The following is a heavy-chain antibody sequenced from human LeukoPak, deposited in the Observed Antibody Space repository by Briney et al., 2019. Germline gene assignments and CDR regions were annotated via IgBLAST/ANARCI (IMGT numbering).Heavy chain of an antibody. CDR3: ATDDSDYEPPGY. V-gene: IGHV3-66*01. CDR2: IYSGGNT. CDR1: GFTVSVKY. Sequence: GGSLRLSCAAFGFTVSVKYMSWVRQAPGKGLESVSVIYSGGNTYYADSVKGRFTISRDNSKNTLYLQMNRLRAEDTAVYYWATDDSDYEPPGYWGQGTLVSVSS. D-gene: IGHD5-12*01. J-gene: IGHJ4*01.